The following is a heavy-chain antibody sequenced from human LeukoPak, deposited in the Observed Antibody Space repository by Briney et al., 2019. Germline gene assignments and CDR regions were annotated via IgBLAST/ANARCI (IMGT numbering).Heavy chain of an antibody. J-gene: IGHJ4*02. CDR1: GGSFSGYY. Sequence: SETLSLTCAVYGGSFSGYYWSWIRQPPGKGLEWIGEINHSGSTNYNPSLKSRVTISVDTSKNQFSLKLSSVTAADTAVYYCARQMYAASIDYWGQGTLVTVSS. D-gene: IGHD2-8*01. CDR3: ARQMYAASIDY. CDR2: INHSGST. V-gene: IGHV4-34*01.